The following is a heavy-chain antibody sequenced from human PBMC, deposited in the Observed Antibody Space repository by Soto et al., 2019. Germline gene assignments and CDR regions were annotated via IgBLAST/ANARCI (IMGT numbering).Heavy chain of an antibody. V-gene: IGHV3-23*01. CDR2: ISGSGGST. CDR1: GFTFSSYA. J-gene: IGHJ6*02. CDR3: AKGLLWFGESSQPEYGMDV. Sequence: PGGSLRLSCAASGFTFSSYAMSWVRQAPGKGLEWVSAISGSGGSTYYADSVKGRFTISRDNSKNTLYLQMNSLRAEDTAVYYCAKGLLWFGESSQPEYGMDVWGQGTTVTVSS. D-gene: IGHD3-10*01.